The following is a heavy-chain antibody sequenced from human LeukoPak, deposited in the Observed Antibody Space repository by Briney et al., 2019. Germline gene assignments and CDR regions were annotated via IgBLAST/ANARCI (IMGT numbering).Heavy chain of an antibody. CDR3: SWDHTGKEDI. J-gene: IGHJ3*02. D-gene: IGHD1-26*01. CDR2: INPDGSRT. Sequence: GESLRLSCAASASTFSNYWMHWVRQAPGKGLVWVSRINPDGSRTNYADSVAGRFTISRDNAKNTLYLQMNSLRVEDTAVYYCSWDHTGKEDIWGQGTMVSVSS. V-gene: IGHV3-74*01. CDR1: ASTFSNYW.